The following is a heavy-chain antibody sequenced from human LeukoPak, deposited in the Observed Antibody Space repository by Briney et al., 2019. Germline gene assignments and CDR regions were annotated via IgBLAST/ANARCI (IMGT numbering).Heavy chain of an antibody. CDR2: ISSSSSYI. CDR1: GFTFSSYS. J-gene: IGHJ4*02. D-gene: IGHD5-12*01. CDR3: ASLPDGYNSFDY. V-gene: IGHV3-21*01. Sequence: GGSLRLSCAASGFTFSSYSTNWVRQAPGKGLEWVSSISSSSSYIYYADSVKGRFTISRDNAKNSLYLQMNSLRAEDTAVYYCASLPDGYNSFDYWGQGTLVTVSS.